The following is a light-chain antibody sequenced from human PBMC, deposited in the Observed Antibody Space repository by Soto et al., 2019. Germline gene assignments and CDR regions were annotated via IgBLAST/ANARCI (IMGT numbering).Light chain of an antibody. CDR3: QQSYSTPWT. Sequence: DIQTTQSPSSLSASVGDRVTITCRASQSISSNLNWYQQKPGKAPNVLIYAASSLQSGVPSRFSGSGSGTDFTLTISSLQPEDSATYYCQQSYSTPWTFGQGTKVEIK. CDR1: QSISSN. J-gene: IGKJ1*01. V-gene: IGKV1-39*01. CDR2: AAS.